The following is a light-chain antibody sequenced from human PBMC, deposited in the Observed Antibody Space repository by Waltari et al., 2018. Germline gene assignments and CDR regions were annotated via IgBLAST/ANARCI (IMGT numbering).Light chain of an antibody. CDR2: EVK. V-gene: IGLV2-14*01. Sequence: ALTQPASVSGSPGQSITISCPGRKSDIGTFNPVSWYEQHPGKAPKLIIYEVKNRPSGVSDRFSGSKSDNTASLTISGLQHEDEATYFCSSYGASMTLLFGGGTRVTVL. CDR1: KSDIGTFNP. CDR3: SSYGASMTLL. J-gene: IGLJ3*02.